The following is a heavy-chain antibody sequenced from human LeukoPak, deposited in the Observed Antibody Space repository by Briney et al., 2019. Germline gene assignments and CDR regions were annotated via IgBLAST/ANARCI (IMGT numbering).Heavy chain of an antibody. CDR2: ITGSGAIT. CDR1: GFTFSSYA. V-gene: IGHV3-23*01. CDR3: ARKSVAAIPPLY. J-gene: IGHJ4*02. Sequence: PGGSLRLSCAASGFTFSSYAMSWVPQAPGKGMDWVSGITGSGAITYHADSVKGRFTISKDNSKNTLYLQMNSLRAEDTATYYCARKSVAAIPPLYWGQGTLVTVSS. D-gene: IGHD2-21*02.